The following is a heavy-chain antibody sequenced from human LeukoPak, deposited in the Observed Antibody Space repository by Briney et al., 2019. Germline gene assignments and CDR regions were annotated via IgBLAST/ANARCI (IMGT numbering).Heavy chain of an antibody. CDR2: ISGSGGST. J-gene: IGHJ3*02. D-gene: IGHD4-17*01. CDR1: GFTVSSNY. CDR3: AKFIDDYGDYDAFDI. V-gene: IGHV3-23*01. Sequence: PGGSLRLSCAASGFTVSSNYMSWVRQAPGKGLEWVSAISGSGGSTYYADSVKGRFTISRDNSKNTLYLQMNSLRAEDTAVYYCAKFIDDYGDYDAFDIWGQGTMVTVSS.